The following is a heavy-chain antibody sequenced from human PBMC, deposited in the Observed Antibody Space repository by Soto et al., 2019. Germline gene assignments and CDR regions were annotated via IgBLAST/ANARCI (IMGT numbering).Heavy chain of an antibody. J-gene: IGHJ6*02. V-gene: IGHV1-69*06. CDR3: ARDLCAVKRFESFKYYRMDV. CDR1: GGTFSSNP. Sequence: QVQLMQSGAEVRKPGSSVTVSCKASGGTFSSNPISWVRQAPGQGLEWMGGIIPIFATPHYARRFLDRVTLNADRSTNTAYMELTGLTSEDTAIYYCARDLCAVKRFESFKYYRMDVWGQGTTVTVS. CDR2: IIPIFATP. D-gene: IGHD3-3*01.